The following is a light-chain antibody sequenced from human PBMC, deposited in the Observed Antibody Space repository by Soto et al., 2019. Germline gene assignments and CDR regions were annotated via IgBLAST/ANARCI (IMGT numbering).Light chain of an antibody. V-gene: IGLV3-21*04. CDR1: NIGSRS. J-gene: IGLJ2*01. CDR2: YDR. CDR3: QVWDSGSGHRV. Sequence: SYELTQPPSVSVAPGRTARITCWGNNIGSRSVHWYQQMPGQAPLLVIYYDRDRPSAIPERFSGSNSGNTATLTINRVEAGDEASYYCQVWDSGSGHRVFGGGTKLTVL.